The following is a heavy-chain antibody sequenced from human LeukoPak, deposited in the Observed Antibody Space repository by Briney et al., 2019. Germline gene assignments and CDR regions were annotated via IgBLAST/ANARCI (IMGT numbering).Heavy chain of an antibody. Sequence: PGGSLRLSCAASGFTFYNYAMSWVRQAPGKGLEWVSAISHNGFETFYADSVKGRFTISRDNSRSTLYLQMNSLRAEDTAVYYCAKDVSSNFDYWGQGTLVTVSS. CDR3: AKDVSSNFDY. V-gene: IGHV3-23*01. CDR2: ISHNGFET. CDR1: GFTFYNYA. D-gene: IGHD2-8*01. J-gene: IGHJ4*02.